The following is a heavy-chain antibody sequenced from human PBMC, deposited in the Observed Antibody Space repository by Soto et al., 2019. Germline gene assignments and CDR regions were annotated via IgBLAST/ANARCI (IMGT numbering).Heavy chain of an antibody. J-gene: IGHJ6*02. V-gene: IGHV4-4*02. CDR1: GGSISSSNW. D-gene: IGHD2-2*01. CDR2: IYHSGST. Sequence: SETLSLTCAVSGGSISSSNWWSWVRQPPGKGLEWIGEIYHSGSTNYNPSLKSRVTILVDKSKNQLSLELSSLRSEDTAVYYCARHDCISSSCYYYYYYSMDVWGQGTTVTVSS. CDR3: ARHDCISSSCYYYYYYSMDV.